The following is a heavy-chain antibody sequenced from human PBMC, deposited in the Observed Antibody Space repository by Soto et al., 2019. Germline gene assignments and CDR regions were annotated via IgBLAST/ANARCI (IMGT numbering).Heavy chain of an antibody. CDR2: MNPNSGNT. D-gene: IGHD3-22*01. J-gene: IGHJ4*02. CDR3: ARVHLYYYDSSGYPSFDY. V-gene: IGHV1-8*01. CDR1: GYTFTSYD. Sequence: ASVKVSCKASGYTFTSYDINWVRQATGQGLEWMGWMNPNSGNTGYAQKFQGRVTMTRDTSTTTVYMELSSLRSEDTAVYYCARVHLYYYDSSGYPSFDYWGQGTLVTVSS.